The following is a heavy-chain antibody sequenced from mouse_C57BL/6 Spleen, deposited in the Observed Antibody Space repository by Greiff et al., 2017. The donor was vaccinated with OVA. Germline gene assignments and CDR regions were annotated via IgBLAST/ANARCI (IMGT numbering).Heavy chain of an antibody. J-gene: IGHJ1*03. V-gene: IGHV1-82*01. Sequence: QVQLQQSGPELVKPGASVKISCKASGYAFSSSWMNWVKQRPGKGLEWIGRIYPGDGDTNYNGKFKGKATLTADKSSSTAYMQLSSLTCEDSAVDFCASGYYSPWYFDVWGTGTTVTVSS. D-gene: IGHD2-12*01. CDR3: ASGYYSPWYFDV. CDR1: GYAFSSSW. CDR2: IYPGDGDT.